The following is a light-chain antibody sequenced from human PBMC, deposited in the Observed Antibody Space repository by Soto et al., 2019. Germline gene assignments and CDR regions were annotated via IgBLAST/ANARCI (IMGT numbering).Light chain of an antibody. CDR3: QQYSVLPIT. J-gene: IGKJ4*01. CDR1: QSIARNF. CDR2: AAS. V-gene: IGKV3-20*01. Sequence: EIVLTQSPGTLSLSPGERATLSCRASQSIARNFIDWYQQQPGRAPMLLIYAASTRATGIPDRFSGGGSGTDFTLTISGLEPDDFAVFHCQQYSVLPITFGGGTRVEIK.